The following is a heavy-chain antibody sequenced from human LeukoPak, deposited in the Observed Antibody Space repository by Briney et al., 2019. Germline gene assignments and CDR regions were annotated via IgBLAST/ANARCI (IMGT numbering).Heavy chain of an antibody. CDR2: ISGSGGST. Sequence: GGSLRLSCAASGFTFSSYAMSWVRQAPGKGLEWVSAISGSGGSTYYADSVKGRFTISRDNSKNTLYLQMNSLRAEDTAVYYCAKRVGAPPPDYDSSGYYSYYFDYWGQGTLVTVSS. J-gene: IGHJ4*02. D-gene: IGHD3-22*01. CDR3: AKRVGAPPPDYDSSGYYSYYFDY. V-gene: IGHV3-23*01. CDR1: GFTFSSYA.